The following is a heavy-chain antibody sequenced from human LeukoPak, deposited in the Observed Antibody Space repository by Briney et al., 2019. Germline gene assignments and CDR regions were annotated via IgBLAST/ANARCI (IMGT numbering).Heavy chain of an antibody. J-gene: IGHJ4*02. V-gene: IGHV4-34*01. CDR3: ARGGNRNYYDSSGYYYSPLFDY. CDR2: INHSGST. CDR1: GGSFSGYY. D-gene: IGHD3-22*01. Sequence: SETLSLTCAVYGGSFSGYYWSWIRQPPGKGLEWMGEINHSGSTNYNPSLKSRVTISVDTSKNQFSLKLSSVTAADTAVYYCARGGNRNYYDSSGYYYSPLFDYWGQGTLVTVSS.